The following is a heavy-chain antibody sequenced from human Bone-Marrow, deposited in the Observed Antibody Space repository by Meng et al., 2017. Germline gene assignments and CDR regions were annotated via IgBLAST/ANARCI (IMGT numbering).Heavy chain of an antibody. CDR2: IIPIFGTA. D-gene: IGHD2-15*01. V-gene: IGHV1-69*06. CDR3: ARGYCSGGSCYSIDY. CDR1: GGPFSSSA. J-gene: IGHJ4*02. Sequence: VQLVQVGAGVKEPGSSLKCSVKVSGGPFSSSAICWLRQAPGQGLGWMGGIIPIFGTANYAKKFQGRVTITADKSTSTAYMELSSLRSEDTAVYYCARGYCSGGSCYSIDYWGQGTLVTVSS.